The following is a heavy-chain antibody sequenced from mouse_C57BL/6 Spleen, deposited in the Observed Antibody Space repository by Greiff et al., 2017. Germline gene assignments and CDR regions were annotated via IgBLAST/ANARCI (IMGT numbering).Heavy chain of an antibody. J-gene: IGHJ3*01. CDR2: IYPGDGDT. CDR1: GYAFSSSW. Sequence: VQLQQSGPELVKPGASVKISCKASGYAFSSSWMNWVKQRPGKGLEWIGGIYPGDGDTNYNGKFKGKATLTADKSSSTAYMQLSSLTSEDSAVYFCAIDSSGYLFAYWGQGTLVTVSA. CDR3: AIDSSGYLFAY. V-gene: IGHV1-82*01. D-gene: IGHD3-2*02.